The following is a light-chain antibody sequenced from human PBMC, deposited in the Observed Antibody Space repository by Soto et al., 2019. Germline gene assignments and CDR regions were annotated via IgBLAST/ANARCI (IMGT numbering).Light chain of an antibody. CDR2: GAS. Sequence: ESVLTQSPGTLSLSPGEPATLSCRASQSVSGSNLAWFQQKPGQAPRLLIHGASTRASGIPDRFRGSGSGTDFTLTISRLEPEDFAVYFCLQYARSPWTFGQGTKVEFK. CDR1: QSVSGSN. CDR3: LQYARSPWT. V-gene: IGKV3-20*01. J-gene: IGKJ1*01.